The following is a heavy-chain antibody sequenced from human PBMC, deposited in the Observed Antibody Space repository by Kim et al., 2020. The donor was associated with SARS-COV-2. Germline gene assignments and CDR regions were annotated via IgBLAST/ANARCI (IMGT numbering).Heavy chain of an antibody. CDR1: GFTFSSYS. J-gene: IGHJ4*02. CDR2: ISGSGGST. Sequence: GGSLRLSCAASGFTFSSYSMSWVRQAPGKGLEWVSAISGSGGSTYYADSVKGRFTISRDNSKNTLYLQMDSLRAAETAIYYCADYYDSNFDYWGQGTLVT. V-gene: IGHV3-23*01. D-gene: IGHD3-22*01. CDR3: ADYYDSNFDY.